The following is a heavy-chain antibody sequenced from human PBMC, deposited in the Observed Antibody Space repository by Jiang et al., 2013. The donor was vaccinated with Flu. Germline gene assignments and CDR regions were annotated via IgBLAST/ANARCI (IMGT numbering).Heavy chain of an antibody. Sequence: GQGLEWMGWISAYNGNTNYAQKLQGRVTMTTDTSTSTAYMELRSLRSDDTAVYYCAREGNRYSGYDWGLGTFDIWGQGTMVTVSS. J-gene: IGHJ3*02. CDR2: ISAYNGNT. D-gene: IGHD5-12*01. V-gene: IGHV1-18*01. CDR3: AREGNRYSGYDWGLGTFDI.